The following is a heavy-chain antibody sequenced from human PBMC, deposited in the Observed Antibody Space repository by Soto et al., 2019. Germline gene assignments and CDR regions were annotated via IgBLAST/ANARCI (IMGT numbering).Heavy chain of an antibody. D-gene: IGHD1-7*01. V-gene: IGHV1-2*04. Sequence: QVQLVQSGAEVKKPGASVKVSCKASGYTFTGYYMHWVRQAPGQGLEWMGWINPNSGGTNYAQKFQGWVTMTRDTSISTAYMELSRLRSDDTAVYYCARVGEETGTTIYGMDVWGQGTTVTVSS. J-gene: IGHJ6*02. CDR2: INPNSGGT. CDR1: GYTFTGYY. CDR3: ARVGEETGTTIYGMDV.